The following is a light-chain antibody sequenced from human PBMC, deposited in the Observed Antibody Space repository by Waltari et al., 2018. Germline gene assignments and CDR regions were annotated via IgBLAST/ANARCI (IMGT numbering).Light chain of an antibody. Sequence: QSVLTQPASVSGSPGQSIIISCTGTYNAIVGYNSASWFQQYPGKAPTLLLYDVSSRPSGVSNRFSGSKSGSTASLTVSGLQADDEADYYCGAYTSDSTLIFGGGTKLTVL. J-gene: IGLJ2*01. CDR1: YNAIVGYNS. CDR3: GAYTSDSTLI. CDR2: DVS. V-gene: IGLV2-14*03.